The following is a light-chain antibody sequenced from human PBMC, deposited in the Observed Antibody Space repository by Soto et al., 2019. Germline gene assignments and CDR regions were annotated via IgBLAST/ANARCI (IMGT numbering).Light chain of an antibody. V-gene: IGKV1-39*01. CDR3: QQSYSFWT. CDR2: AAS. Sequence: DIQMTQSPSSLSASVGDRVTITCRASQSISRYFNWYQHKPGKAPNLLIYAASSLQSGVPTGLSGSGSGTDFTLTISGLPPEDFATYYCQQSYSFWTFGQGTKVEIK. CDR1: QSISRY. J-gene: IGKJ1*01.